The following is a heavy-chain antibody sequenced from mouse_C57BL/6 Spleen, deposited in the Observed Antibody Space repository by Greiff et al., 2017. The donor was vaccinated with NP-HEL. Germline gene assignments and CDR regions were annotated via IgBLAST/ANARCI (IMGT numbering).Heavy chain of an antibody. CDR3: AIYYGSSWYFDV. J-gene: IGHJ1*03. Sequence: EVQLQESGPGLVKPSQSLSLTCSVTGYSITSGYYWNWIRQFPGNKLEWMGYISYDGSNNYNPSLKNRISITRDTSKNQFFLKLNSVTTEDTATYYCAIYYGSSWYFDVWGTGTTVTVSS. V-gene: IGHV3-6*01. D-gene: IGHD1-1*01. CDR1: GYSITSGYY. CDR2: ISYDGSN.